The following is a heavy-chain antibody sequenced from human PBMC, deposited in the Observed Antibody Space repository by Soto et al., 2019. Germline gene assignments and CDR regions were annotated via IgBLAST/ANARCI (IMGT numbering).Heavy chain of an antibody. CDR2: ISYDGSKK. CDR3: VKDGSSGWPYYYGMDV. Sequence: PGGSLRLSCAAPGFTFRGYGMHWVRQAPGKGLEWVAVISYDGSKKYYADSVKGRFFISRDNSKNTLYLEMSSLRAEDTAVYYCVKDGSSGWPYYYGMDVWGQGTTVTVSS. J-gene: IGHJ6*02. CDR1: GFTFRGYG. V-gene: IGHV3-30*18. D-gene: IGHD6-19*01.